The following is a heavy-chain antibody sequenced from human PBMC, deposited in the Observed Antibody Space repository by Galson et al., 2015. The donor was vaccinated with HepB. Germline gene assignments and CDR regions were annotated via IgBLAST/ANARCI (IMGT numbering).Heavy chain of an antibody. CDR3: ARAPHPRFWSGYADY. Sequence: LRLSCAASTFIFSTYSMNWVRQAPGKRLEWVSYISSSGSTKNYADSVKGRFTISRDNAKNSLHLQMNSLRAEDTAVYYCARAPHPRFWSGYADYWGQGTLVTVSS. D-gene: IGHD3-3*01. CDR2: ISSSGSTK. V-gene: IGHV3-48*04. J-gene: IGHJ4*02. CDR1: TFIFSTYS.